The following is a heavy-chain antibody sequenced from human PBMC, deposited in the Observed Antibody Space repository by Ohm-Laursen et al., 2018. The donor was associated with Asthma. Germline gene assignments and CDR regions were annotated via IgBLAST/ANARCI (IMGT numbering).Heavy chain of an antibody. D-gene: IGHD1-14*01. J-gene: IGHJ6*02. Sequence: SLRLPCAASGFTFSDYYMSWIRQAPGKGLEWVSYISGSSSYTNYADSVKGRFTISRDNAKNSLYLQMNSLRAEDTAVYYCARDISDYYYYGMDVWGQGTTVTVSS. CDR1: GFTFSDYY. CDR3: ARDISDYYYYGMDV. V-gene: IGHV3-11*06. CDR2: ISGSSSYT.